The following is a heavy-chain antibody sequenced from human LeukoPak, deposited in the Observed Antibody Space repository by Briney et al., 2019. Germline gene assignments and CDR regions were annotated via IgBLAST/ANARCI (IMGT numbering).Heavy chain of an antibody. J-gene: IGHJ4*02. CDR2: ISPRGT. CDR1: GGSFTGYY. V-gene: IGHV4-34*01. CDR3: ASDLYSSIGYF. D-gene: IGHD6-13*01. Sequence: PSETLSLTCVMYGGSFTGYYWSWIRQSPGKGLEWIGEISPRGTKYNPSLKSRVTISLDTTKNQFSLILSSVTAADAAVYFCASDLYSSIGYFWSQGTLVTVSS.